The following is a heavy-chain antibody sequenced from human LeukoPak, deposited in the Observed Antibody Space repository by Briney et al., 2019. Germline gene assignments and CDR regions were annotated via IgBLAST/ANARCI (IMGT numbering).Heavy chain of an antibody. Sequence: GGSLRLSCAASGFTFSSYAMHWVRQAPGKGLEWVVVISNDGSNKYYADSVKGRFTISRDNSKNTLYLQMNSLRAEDTAVYYCARALLWFGAYYYYGMDVWGQGTTVTVSS. V-gene: IGHV3-30-3*01. CDR3: ARALLWFGAYYYYGMDV. J-gene: IGHJ6*02. CDR1: GFTFSSYA. D-gene: IGHD3-10*01. CDR2: ISNDGSNK.